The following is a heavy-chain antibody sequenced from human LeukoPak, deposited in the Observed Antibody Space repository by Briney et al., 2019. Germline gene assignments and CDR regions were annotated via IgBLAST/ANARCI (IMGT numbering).Heavy chain of an antibody. V-gene: IGHV1-18*04. CDR2: ISAYNGNT. CDR3: ARVGLMVGPTVKYMWFDP. Sequence: ASVKVSCKASGYTFTGYYMHWVRQAPGQGLEWMGWISAYNGNTNYAQKVQGRVTLTTDTYTSTAYMELGSLTSDDTAVYYCARVGLMVGPTVKYMWFDPWGQGTLVTVTS. D-gene: IGHD1-26*01. J-gene: IGHJ5*02. CDR1: GYTFTGYY.